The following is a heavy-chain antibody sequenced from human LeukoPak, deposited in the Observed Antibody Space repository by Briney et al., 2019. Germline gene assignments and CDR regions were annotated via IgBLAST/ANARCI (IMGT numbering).Heavy chain of an antibody. D-gene: IGHD3-22*01. Sequence: GGSLRLSCAASGFTFSSYAMSWVRQAPGKGLEWVSAISGSGGSTYYADSVKGRFTISRDNSKNTLYLQMNSLRAEDTAAYYCAKYYYDSSGYPDAFDIWGQGTMVTVSS. V-gene: IGHV3-23*01. CDR1: GFTFSSYA. CDR2: ISGSGGST. J-gene: IGHJ3*02. CDR3: AKYYYDSSGYPDAFDI.